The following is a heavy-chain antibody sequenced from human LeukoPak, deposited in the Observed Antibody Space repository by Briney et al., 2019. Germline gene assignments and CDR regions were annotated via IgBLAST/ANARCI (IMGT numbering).Heavy chain of an antibody. J-gene: IGHJ4*02. V-gene: IGHV3-21*01. CDR3: ARSSSGWYMKNGYYFDY. CDR1: AFIFSGHW. Sequence: SGGSLRLSCEGSAFIFSGHWMNWVRQAPGKGLEWVSSISSSSSYIYYADSVKGRFTISRDNAKNSLYLQMNSLRAEDTAVYYCARSSSGWYMKNGYYFDYWGQGTLVTVSS. CDR2: ISSSSSYI. D-gene: IGHD6-19*01.